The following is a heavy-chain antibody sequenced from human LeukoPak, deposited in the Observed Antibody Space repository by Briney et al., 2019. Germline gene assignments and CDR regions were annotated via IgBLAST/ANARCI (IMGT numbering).Heavy chain of an antibody. V-gene: IGHV3-74*01. CDR1: GLTFSSHW. CDR2: INSDGSTT. CDR3: TTEAGDSFISDY. J-gene: IGHJ4*02. D-gene: IGHD5-24*01. Sequence: PGGSLRLSCAASGLTFSSHWMNWVRHAPGKGLVWVSRINSDGSTTAYADSVKGRFTISRDNAKNRLYLHMSSLRVEDMAVYYCTTEAGDSFISDYWGQGTLVTVFS.